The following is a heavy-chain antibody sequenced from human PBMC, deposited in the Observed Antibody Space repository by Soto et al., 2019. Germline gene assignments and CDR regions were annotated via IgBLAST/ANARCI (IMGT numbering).Heavy chain of an antibody. J-gene: IGHJ4*02. CDR2: ISFDGSNR. Sequence: QVQLVESGGGGVQPGGSLRLSCAASGFTFSNYAMHWVRQAPGKGLEWVAIISFDGSNRFYRDSVKGRFTISRDNSRNTLYVEMSSLRAEDTAVYFCAKDLSYCSGGSCYQHDGSDNWGQGTLVTVSS. CDR3: AKDLSYCSGGSCYQHDGSDN. V-gene: IGHV3-30*18. D-gene: IGHD2-15*01. CDR1: GFTFSNYA.